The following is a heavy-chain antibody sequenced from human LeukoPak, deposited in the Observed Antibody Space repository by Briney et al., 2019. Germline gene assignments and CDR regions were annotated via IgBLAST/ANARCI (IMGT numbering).Heavy chain of an antibody. CDR3: ARETHKNYFDY. V-gene: IGHV4-59*01. CDR2: IYYSGST. J-gene: IGHJ4*02. Sequence: SETLSLTCTVSGGSISSYYWSWIRQPPGKGLEWIGYIYYSGSTNYNPSLKSRVTISVDTSKNQFSLKLSSVTAADTAVYYCARETHKNYFDYWGQGTLVTVSS. CDR1: GGSISSYY.